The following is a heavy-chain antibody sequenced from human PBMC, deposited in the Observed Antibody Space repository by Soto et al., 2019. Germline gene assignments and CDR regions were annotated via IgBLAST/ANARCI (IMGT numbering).Heavy chain of an antibody. D-gene: IGHD1-1*01. CDR2: SRNKASSYTT. CDR1: GFTLTHYI. J-gene: IGHJ4*02. Sequence: TLGIAWVVYGFTLTHYIMDWVRQAPGKGLEWVGRSRNKASSYTTEYAASVKGRFTVSRDDSRNSLYLQMNRLETEDTAVYYCIGTRPGHCFDYWGQGT. CDR3: IGTRPGHCFDY. V-gene: IGHV3-72*01.